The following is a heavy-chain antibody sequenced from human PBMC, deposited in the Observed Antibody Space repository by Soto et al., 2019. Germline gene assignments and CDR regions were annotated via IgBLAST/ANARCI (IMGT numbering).Heavy chain of an antibody. CDR2: IYHSGST. CDR1: GGSISSSNW. CDR3: ASSLRSTGWGMDV. Sequence: KPSETLSLTCAVSGGSISSSNWWSWVRQPPGKGLEWIGEIYHSGSTNYNPSLKSRVTTSVDKSKNQFSLKLSSVTAADTAVYYCASSLRSTGWGMDVWGQGTTVTVSS. D-gene: IGHD3-16*01. V-gene: IGHV4-4*02. J-gene: IGHJ6*02.